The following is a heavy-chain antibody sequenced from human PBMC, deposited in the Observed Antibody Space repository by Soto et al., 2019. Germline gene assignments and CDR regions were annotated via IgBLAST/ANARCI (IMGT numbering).Heavy chain of an antibody. CDR2: IHYSGTT. D-gene: IGHD3-16*01. Sequence: LSLTCSAPGTSITDYHWSWSCWTPGKGLEWIGYIHYSGTTYYNPSLKSRVTISEDMSRNQFSLSLSSVTAADTAVYFCARHYGGRVFEIWGKGTLVTV. CDR3: ARHYGGRVFEI. V-gene: IGHV4-30-4*08. J-gene: IGHJ3*02. CDR1: GTSITDYH.